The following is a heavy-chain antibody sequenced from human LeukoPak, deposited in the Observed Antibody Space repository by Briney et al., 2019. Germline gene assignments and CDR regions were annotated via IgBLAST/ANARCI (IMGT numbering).Heavy chain of an antibody. J-gene: IGHJ4*02. D-gene: IGHD3-22*01. Sequence: SETLSLTCTVSGGSISSSSYYWGWIRQPPGKGPEWIGSIYYSGSTYYNPSLKSRVTISVDTSKNQFSLKLSSVTAADTAVYYCARRTYYYDSSGRFDYWGQGTLVTVSS. V-gene: IGHV4-39*01. CDR1: GGSISSSSYY. CDR2: IYYSGST. CDR3: ARRTYYYDSSGRFDY.